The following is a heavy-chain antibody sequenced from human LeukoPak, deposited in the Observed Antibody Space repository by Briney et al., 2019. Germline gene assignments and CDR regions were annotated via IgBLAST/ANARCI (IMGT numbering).Heavy chain of an antibody. CDR2: INPSGGST. V-gene: IGHV1-46*01. D-gene: IGHD4-23*01. J-gene: IGHJ5*02. CDR1: GYTFTSYY. CDR3: ARGANYGGDSGWFDP. Sequence: ASVKVSCEASGYTFTSYYMHWGRQAPGQGLEWMGIINPSGGSTSYAQKCQGRVTMTRDTSTSTVYMELSSLRSEDTAVYYCARGANYGGDSGWFDPWGQGTLVTVSS.